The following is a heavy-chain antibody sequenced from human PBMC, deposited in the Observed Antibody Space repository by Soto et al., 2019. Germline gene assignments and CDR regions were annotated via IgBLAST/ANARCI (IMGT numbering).Heavy chain of an antibody. CDR2: ITPDGSST. Sequence: PGGSLRLSCAASGFTFSSYAMSWVRQAQGKGLEWVSLITPDGSSTNSADSVRGRFIISRDNARNTLYLQMTSLRVEDTAVYFCTRTLTGISGAFGVWGQGIMVTVSS. D-gene: IGHD1-1*01. V-gene: IGHV3-74*01. J-gene: IGHJ3*01. CDR3: TRTLTGISGAFGV. CDR1: GFTFSSYA.